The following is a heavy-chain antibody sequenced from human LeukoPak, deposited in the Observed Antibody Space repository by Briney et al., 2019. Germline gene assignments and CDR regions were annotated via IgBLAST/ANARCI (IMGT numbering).Heavy chain of an antibody. D-gene: IGHD1-26*01. Sequence: SETLSLTCTVSGGSISSYYWSWIRQPPGKGLEWIGYIYYSGSTNYNPSLKGRVAISVDTSKNQFSLKLSSVTAADTAVYYCAREPWGVGATHFDYWGQGTLVTVSS. CDR3: AREPWGVGATHFDY. J-gene: IGHJ4*02. CDR2: IYYSGST. CDR1: GGSISSYY. V-gene: IGHV4-59*01.